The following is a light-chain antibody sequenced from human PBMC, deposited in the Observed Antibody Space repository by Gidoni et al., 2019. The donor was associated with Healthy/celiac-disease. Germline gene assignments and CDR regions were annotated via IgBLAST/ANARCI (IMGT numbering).Light chain of an antibody. Sequence: EIVMTQSPATLSVSPGERATLPCRDSQRVSSNLAWYQQKPGQAPRLLIYGASTRATGIPARFSGSGSGTEFTLTISSLQSEDFAVYYCQQYNNWPPVTFGQGTKVEIK. V-gene: IGKV3-15*01. CDR3: QQYNNWPPVT. J-gene: IGKJ1*01. CDR1: QRVSSN. CDR2: GAS.